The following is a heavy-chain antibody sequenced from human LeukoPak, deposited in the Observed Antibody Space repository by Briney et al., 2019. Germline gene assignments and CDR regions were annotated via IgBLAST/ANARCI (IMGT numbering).Heavy chain of an antibody. J-gene: IGHJ6*03. Sequence: XAXXWXRQAPGXXXXWVAVISYDGSNKYYADSVKGRFTISRENSKKTLYLQMNSLRAEDTALYYCXXXXXXXXXXXXXXRXXTXMDVXGXGXTVTISS. CDR1: XA. V-gene: IGHV3-30*04. CDR3: XXXXXXXXXXXXXXRXXTXMDV. CDR2: ISYDGSNK.